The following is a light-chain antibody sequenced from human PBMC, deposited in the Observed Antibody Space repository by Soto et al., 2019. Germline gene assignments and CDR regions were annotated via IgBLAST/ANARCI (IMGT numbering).Light chain of an antibody. Sequence: DIQMTQSPSSLSASVGDRVTITCRGSQSISNYLNWYQQKPGKAPKVLIYAASSLQSGVPSRFSGSGSGTDFTLTISGLQPEDFETYYCQQSYSIPLTFGGGTKVEIK. V-gene: IGKV1-39*01. CDR1: QSISNY. CDR3: QQSYSIPLT. CDR2: AAS. J-gene: IGKJ4*01.